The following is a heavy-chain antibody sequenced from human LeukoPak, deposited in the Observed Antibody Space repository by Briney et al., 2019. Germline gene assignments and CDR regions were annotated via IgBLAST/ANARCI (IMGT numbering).Heavy chain of an antibody. J-gene: IGHJ4*02. CDR2: IIPIFGTA. V-gene: IGHV1-69*05. CDR1: GGTFSSYA. CDR3: TRFSSDYYLDY. D-gene: IGHD3-22*01. Sequence: ASVKVSCKASGGTFSSYAISWVRQAPGQGLEWMGGIIPIFGTANYAQKFQGRVTITTDESTSTAYMELSSLRSEDTAVYFCTRFSSDYYLDYWGQGTLVTVSS.